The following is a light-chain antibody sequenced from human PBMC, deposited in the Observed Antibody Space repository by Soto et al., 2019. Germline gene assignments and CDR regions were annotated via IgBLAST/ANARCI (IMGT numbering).Light chain of an antibody. CDR1: QDVNNW. J-gene: IGKJ1*01. CDR2: EAS. V-gene: IGKV1-5*03. Sequence: DRQMTQSPSTLSAYVGDRVTITCRASQDVNNWLAWYQQKPGKAPKLLIYEASSLVTGVPSRFSGSGSGTEFPLTISSLQPDDFATYYCQQYDSRLSFGQGTKVEVQ. CDR3: QQYDSRLS.